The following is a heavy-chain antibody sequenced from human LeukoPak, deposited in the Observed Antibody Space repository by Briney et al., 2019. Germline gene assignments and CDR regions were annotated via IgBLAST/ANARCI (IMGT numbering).Heavy chain of an antibody. J-gene: IGHJ5*02. CDR3: ARAVFSNDQRRFDL. CDR1: GFAFGSYA. CDR2: ITYDGSNE. Sequence: PGTSLRLSCEASGFAFGSYAMHWVHQAPGRGLEWVALITYDGSNEDYADSVKGRLTISRDNSKNTLFLQMNSLRTDDTAVYFCARAVFSNDQRRFDLWGQGTLVTVSS. D-gene: IGHD4-11*01. V-gene: IGHV3-30-3*01.